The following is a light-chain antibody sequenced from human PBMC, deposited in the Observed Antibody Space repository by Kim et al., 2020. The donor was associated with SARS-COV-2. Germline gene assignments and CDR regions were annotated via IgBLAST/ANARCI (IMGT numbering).Light chain of an antibody. Sequence: GGVATVCCRTRQSGCSHCLAWYLQRPGQAPRRLIYSVSTTATGIPGRFSGSGSGTDFTLTISRLEPEDFAVYYCQQYGVAPPYTFGQGTKLEI. J-gene: IGKJ2*01. CDR3: QQYGVAPPYT. CDR1: QSGCSHC. V-gene: IGKV3-20*01. CDR2: SVS.